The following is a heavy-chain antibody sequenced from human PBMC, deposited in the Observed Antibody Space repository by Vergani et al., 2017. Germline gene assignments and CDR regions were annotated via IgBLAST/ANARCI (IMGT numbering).Heavy chain of an antibody. D-gene: IGHD6-6*01. CDR3: ASRLSYSSSSGALGHAFDY. J-gene: IGHJ4*02. CDR1: GGPFSSYA. V-gene: IGHV1-69*14. CDR2: IIPIFGTA. Sequence: QVQLVQSGAEVKKPGSSVKVSCKASGGPFSSYAISWVRQAPGQGLEWMGRIIPIFGTANYAQKFQGRVTITADKSTSTAYMELSSLRSEDTAVYYCASRLSYSSSSGALGHAFDYWGQGTLVTVSS.